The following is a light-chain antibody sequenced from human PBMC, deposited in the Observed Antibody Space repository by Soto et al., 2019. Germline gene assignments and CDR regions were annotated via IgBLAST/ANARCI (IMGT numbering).Light chain of an antibody. CDR1: SNNIGSFYD. Sequence: QYVLTQPPSVSGAPGQRVTIPCTGSSNNIGSFYDVHWYQQLPGTVPKLLIYGDNNRPSGVPDRFSGSKSGTSAFLAITGLQAEDEADYYCQSYDNSLSHVVFGGGTKLTVL. CDR3: QSYDNSLSHVV. V-gene: IGLV1-40*01. CDR2: GDN. J-gene: IGLJ2*01.